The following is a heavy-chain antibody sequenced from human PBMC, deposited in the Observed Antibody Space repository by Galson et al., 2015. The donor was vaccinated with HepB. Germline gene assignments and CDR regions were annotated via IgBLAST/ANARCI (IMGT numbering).Heavy chain of an antibody. Sequence: SVKVSCKASGYTFTGYYMHWVRQAPGQGLEWMGRINPNSGGTNYAQKFQGRVTMTRDTSISTAYVELSRLRSDDTAVYYCARVWEKTAGTVGYWGQGTLVTVSS. V-gene: IGHV1-2*06. CDR2: INPNSGGT. D-gene: IGHD6-13*01. CDR1: GYTFTGYY. CDR3: ARVWEKTAGTVGY. J-gene: IGHJ4*02.